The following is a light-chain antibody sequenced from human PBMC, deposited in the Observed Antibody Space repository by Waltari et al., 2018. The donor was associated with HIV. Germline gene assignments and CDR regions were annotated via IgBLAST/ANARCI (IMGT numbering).Light chain of an antibody. CDR1: RNDVGGYDY. V-gene: IGLV2-8*01. CDR3: TSYAGSTFPV. J-gene: IGLJ2*01. Sequence: QSALTQPPSASGSPGQSVTISCTGTRNDVGGYDYVSWYQQFPGKAPKLISYQVTKRPSGVPDRFVGSNAGSTASLTVSGLQAEDEADYYCTSYAGSTFPVFGGGTKLTAL. CDR2: QVT.